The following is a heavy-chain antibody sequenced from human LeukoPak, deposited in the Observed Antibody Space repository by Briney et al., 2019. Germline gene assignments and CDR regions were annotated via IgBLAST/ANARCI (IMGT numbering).Heavy chain of an antibody. CDR1: GDSISNYY. J-gene: IGHJ4*02. CDR2: MYNRGST. D-gene: IGHD6-19*01. Sequence: SETLSLTCTVSGDSISNYYWSWLRQSPGKKLEWIGDMYNRGSTIYNPSLKSRVTISTDTSKNQFSLRLTSVTAADTAVYYCARAEKAVTGTLDYWGQGTLITVSS. CDR3: ARAEKAVTGTLDY. V-gene: IGHV4-59*01.